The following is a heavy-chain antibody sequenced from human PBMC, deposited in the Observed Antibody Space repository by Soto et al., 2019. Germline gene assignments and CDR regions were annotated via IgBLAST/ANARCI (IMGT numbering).Heavy chain of an antibody. J-gene: IGHJ5*02. CDR2: MYYTGST. Sequence: SETLSLTCTVSGGSISSYYCSWIRQPPGKGLEWIGYMYYTGSTNYHPSLKSRVSISVDTSKNQFSLKLSSVTAADTAVYYCATTVSEGNWFDPWGQGTLVTVS. D-gene: IGHD4-4*01. CDR1: GGSISSYY. CDR3: ATTVSEGNWFDP. V-gene: IGHV4-59*08.